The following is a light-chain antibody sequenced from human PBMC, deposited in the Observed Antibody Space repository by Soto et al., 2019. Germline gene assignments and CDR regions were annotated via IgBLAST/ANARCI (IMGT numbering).Light chain of an antibody. Sequence: DIQMTQSPLSLSASVGDRVTISCRANQSISTFVNWYQHKAGKAPKPQIYAPSSLHGGVPSRFSGSGSGTDFTLTISSLQPEDFATYYCQQTYSTRFTFGPGTKVDIK. J-gene: IGKJ3*01. V-gene: IGKV1-39*01. CDR2: APS. CDR1: QSISTF. CDR3: QQTYSTRFT.